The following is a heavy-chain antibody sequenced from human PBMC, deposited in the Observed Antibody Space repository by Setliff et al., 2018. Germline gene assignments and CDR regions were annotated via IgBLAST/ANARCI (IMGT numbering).Heavy chain of an antibody. CDR2: IKQDGSTK. Sequence: GGSLRLSCVVSGFSFRRHWMSWVRQAPGKGPEWVADIKQDGSTKYYLDSVKGRFTISRDNAKRSLYLQMNGLRADDTGVYYCVRDDTDNYDAFDNWGQGTLVTVSS. V-gene: IGHV3-7*01. J-gene: IGHJ3*02. D-gene: IGHD3-22*01. CDR3: VRDDTDNYDAFDN. CDR1: GFSFRRHW.